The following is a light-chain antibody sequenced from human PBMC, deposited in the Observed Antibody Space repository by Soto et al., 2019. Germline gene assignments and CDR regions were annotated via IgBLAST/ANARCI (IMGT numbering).Light chain of an antibody. CDR2: GAS. CDR1: QSVSNN. Sequence: EIVMTQSPATLYVSQGERATLSCRASQSVSNNLAWYQQKPGQAPRLLIYGASTRATGIPARFSGRGSGTEFTLTISSLQSEDFAVYYCQQYNSWPLTFGGGNKVAIK. J-gene: IGKJ4*01. V-gene: IGKV3-15*01. CDR3: QQYNSWPLT.